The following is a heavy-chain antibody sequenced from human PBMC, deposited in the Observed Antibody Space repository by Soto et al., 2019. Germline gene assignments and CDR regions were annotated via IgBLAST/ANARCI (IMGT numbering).Heavy chain of an antibody. CDR3: ARAAADAYWSGYVDY. Sequence: TSETLSLTCTVSHGSISSGDYYWSWIRQHPGKGLEWVAYISSSGGTYYNPSLKSRVTISIDASKNQFSLMLSSVTAADTAVYYCARAAADAYWSGYVDYWGQGTLVTVSS. CDR2: ISSSGGT. J-gene: IGHJ4*02. CDR1: HGSISSGDYY. D-gene: IGHD3-3*01. V-gene: IGHV4-31*03.